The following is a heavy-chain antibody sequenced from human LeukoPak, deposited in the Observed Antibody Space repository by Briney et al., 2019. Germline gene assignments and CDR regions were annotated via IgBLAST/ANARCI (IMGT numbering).Heavy chain of an antibody. V-gene: IGHV3-23*01. Sequence: GGSLRLSCAASGFTFTSYGMSWVRQAPGKGLEWVSYGGSGGSKYYANSVKGRFTISRDNSKNTLYLQMNSLRAEDTAVYYCAKEKEYYDSSGYRDDAFDIWGQGTMVTVSS. CDR2: GGSGGSK. D-gene: IGHD3-22*01. CDR1: GFTFTSYG. J-gene: IGHJ3*02. CDR3: AKEKEYYDSSGYRDDAFDI.